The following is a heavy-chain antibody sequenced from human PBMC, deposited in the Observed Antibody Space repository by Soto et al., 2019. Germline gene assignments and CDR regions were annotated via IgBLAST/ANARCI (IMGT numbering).Heavy chain of an antibody. Sequence: QVQLVQSGAEVKKPGASVKVSCKASGYTFTSYGISWVRQAPGQGLEWMGWISAYNGNTNYAQKLQGRVTMTTDTSTSSAYRELRSLSSDDTPVYYCARDGWRSGWSAGYWGQGSLVTVSS. V-gene: IGHV1-18*01. CDR3: ARDGWRSGWSAGY. D-gene: IGHD6-19*01. CDR2: ISAYNGNT. CDR1: GYTFTSYG. J-gene: IGHJ4*02.